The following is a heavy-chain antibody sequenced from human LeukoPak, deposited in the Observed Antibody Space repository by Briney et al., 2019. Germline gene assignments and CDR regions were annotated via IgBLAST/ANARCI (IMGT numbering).Heavy chain of an antibody. CDR3: AELGITMIGGV. CDR2: LNWNGGST. V-gene: IGHV3-20*04. Sequence: GGSLRLSCVASGFIFDDYGMSWVRQVPGKGLEWVSGLNWNGGSTGYADSVKGRFTISRDNAKNSLYLQMNSLRAEDTAVYYCAELGITMIGGVWGKGTTVTISS. D-gene: IGHD3-10*02. CDR1: GFIFDDYG. J-gene: IGHJ6*04.